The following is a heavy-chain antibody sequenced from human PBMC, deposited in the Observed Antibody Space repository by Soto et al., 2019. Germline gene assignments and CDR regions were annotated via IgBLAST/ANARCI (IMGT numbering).Heavy chain of an antibody. J-gene: IGHJ1*01. Sequence: QITLKESGPTLVKPTQTLTLTCTFSGFSLSSSGVGVGWIRQPPGKALEWVALIYWDDTNRYSPSLKSGLTITKDTSKNQVVLTMTNMDPVDTATYYCAHIRVTMIVGAGYFQHWGQGTLVTVSS. CDR2: IYWDDTN. V-gene: IGHV2-5*02. D-gene: IGHD3-22*01. CDR1: GFSLSSSGVG. CDR3: AHIRVTMIVGAGYFQH.